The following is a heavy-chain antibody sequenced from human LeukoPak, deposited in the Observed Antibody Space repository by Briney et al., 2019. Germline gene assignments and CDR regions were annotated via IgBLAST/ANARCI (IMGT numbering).Heavy chain of an antibody. CDR1: GFTYSSYA. J-gene: IGHJ4*02. CDR3: AKDRVDRTGRGFDY. V-gene: IGHV3-23*01. D-gene: IGHD3/OR15-3a*01. Sequence: GGSLRLXCAASGFTYSSYAMSWVRLAPGKGLESVSAISGSGGSTYYADSVKGRFTISRDNSKNTLYLQMNSLRAEDTAVYYCAKDRVDRTGRGFDYWGQGTLVTVSS. CDR2: ISGSGGST.